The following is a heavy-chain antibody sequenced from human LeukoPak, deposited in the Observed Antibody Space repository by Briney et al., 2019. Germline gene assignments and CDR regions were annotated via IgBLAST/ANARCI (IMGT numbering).Heavy chain of an antibody. CDR3: ARHPPEFDWLSPFDY. CDR1: GGSISSYY. V-gene: IGHV4-59*08. J-gene: IGHJ4*02. D-gene: IGHD3-9*01. Sequence: SETLSLTCTVSGGSISSYYWSWIRQPPGKGLEWIGCIYYSGSTNYNPSLKSRVTISVDTSKNQFSLKLSSVTAADTAVYYCARHPPEFDWLSPFDYWGQGTLVTVSS. CDR2: IYYSGST.